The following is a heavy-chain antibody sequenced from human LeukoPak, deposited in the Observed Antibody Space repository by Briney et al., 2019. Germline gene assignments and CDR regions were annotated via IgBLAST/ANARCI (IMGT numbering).Heavy chain of an antibody. J-gene: IGHJ3*02. CDR2: IYHSGST. V-gene: IGHV4-4*02. CDR1: GGSTSSSNW. Sequence: KPSGTLSLTCAVSGGSTSSSNWWSWVRQPPGKGLEWIGEIYHSGSTNYNPSLKSRVTISVDRSKNQFSLKLSSVTAADTAVYYCASRRITIFGVVSEDPKNAFDIWGQGTMVTVSS. CDR3: ASRRITIFGVVSEDPKNAFDI. D-gene: IGHD3-3*01.